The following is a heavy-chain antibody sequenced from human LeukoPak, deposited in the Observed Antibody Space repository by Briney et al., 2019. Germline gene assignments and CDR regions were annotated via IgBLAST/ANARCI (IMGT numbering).Heavy chain of an antibody. D-gene: IGHD3-3*01. V-gene: IGHV4-34*01. CDR2: INHSGST. J-gene: IGHJ4*02. CDR1: GGSFSGYY. CDR3: ARGFTIFGVVKGPNGY. Sequence: SETLSLTCAVYGGSFSGYYWSWIRQPPGKGLEWIGEINHSGSTNYNPSLKSRVTISVDTSKIQFSPKLSSVTAAHTAVYYCARGFTIFGVVKGPNGYWGQGTLVTVSS.